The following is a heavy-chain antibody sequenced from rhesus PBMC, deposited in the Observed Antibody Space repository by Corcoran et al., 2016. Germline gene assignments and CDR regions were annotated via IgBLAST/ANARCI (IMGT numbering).Heavy chain of an antibody. CDR3: ARHGLDHYFDC. J-gene: IGHJ4*01. Sequence: QVQLQQWGDGLVKPSETLSSTGAVYGGSGRGSWWDVICQPPGKGLEWIGRIRSGGGTNYNPSLKSRVTISIDTSKDQFSLKLSAVTAADTAVYYCARHGLDHYFDCWGQGVLVTVSS. CDR1: GGSGRGSW. V-gene: IGHV4S5*01. CDR2: IRSGGGT. D-gene: IGHD3-3*01.